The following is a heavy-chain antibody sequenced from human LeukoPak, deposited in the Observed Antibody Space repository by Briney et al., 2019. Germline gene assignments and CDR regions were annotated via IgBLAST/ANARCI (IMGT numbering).Heavy chain of an antibody. Sequence: GASVKVSFKASGYTFTSYGISWVRQAPGLGLEWMGLISGYNGNTKYAQKLQGRVTMTTDTSTSTAYMELRALRSDDTAVYFCARDLDVDTAMVPGYMDVWGKGTTVTVSS. CDR3: ARDLDVDTAMVPGYMDV. J-gene: IGHJ6*03. CDR2: ISGYNGNT. V-gene: IGHV1-18*01. D-gene: IGHD5-18*01. CDR1: GYTFTSYG.